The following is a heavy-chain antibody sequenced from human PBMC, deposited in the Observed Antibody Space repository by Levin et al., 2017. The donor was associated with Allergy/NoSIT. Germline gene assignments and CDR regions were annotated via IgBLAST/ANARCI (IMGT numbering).Heavy chain of an antibody. J-gene: IGHJ6*02. D-gene: IGHD2-8*01. Sequence: GESLKISCAASGFTFSSYGMHWVRQAPGKGLEWVAVIWYDGSNKYYADSVKGRFTISRDNSKNTLYLQMNSLRAEDTAVYYCARDNDVLMVYATPTHGMDVWGQGTTVTVSS. CDR3: ARDNDVLMVYATPTHGMDV. CDR1: GFTFSSYG. V-gene: IGHV3-33*01. CDR2: IWYDGSNK.